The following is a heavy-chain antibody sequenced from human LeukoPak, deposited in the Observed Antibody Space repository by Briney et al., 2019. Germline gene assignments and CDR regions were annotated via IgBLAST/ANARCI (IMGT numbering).Heavy chain of an antibody. Sequence: GGSLRLSCAAPGFTFSGSAMHWVRQASGKGLEWVGRIRSKANSYATAYAASVKGRFTISRDDSKNTAYLQMNSLKTEDTAMYYCTRRDDDTSTGLMAFDIWGQGTMVTVSS. CDR2: IRSKANSYAT. D-gene: IGHD3-16*01. CDR1: GFTFSGSA. V-gene: IGHV3-73*01. J-gene: IGHJ3*02. CDR3: TRRDDDTSTGLMAFDI.